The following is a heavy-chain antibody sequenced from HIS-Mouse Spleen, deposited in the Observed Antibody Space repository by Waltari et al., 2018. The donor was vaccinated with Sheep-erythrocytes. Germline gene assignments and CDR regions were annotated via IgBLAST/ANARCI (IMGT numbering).Heavy chain of an antibody. J-gene: IGHJ4*02. Sequence: EVQLVESGGGLVKPGGSLRLSCAASGFTFSSYSMNWVRQAPGKGLEWVSAISSSSSYIYYADSVKGRFTIARDNAKNSLYLQMNSLRAEDTAGYYCARVASGATFDYWGQGTLVTVSS. V-gene: IGHV3-21*01. D-gene: IGHD1-26*01. CDR3: ARVASGATFDY. CDR1: GFTFSSYS. CDR2: ISSSSSYI.